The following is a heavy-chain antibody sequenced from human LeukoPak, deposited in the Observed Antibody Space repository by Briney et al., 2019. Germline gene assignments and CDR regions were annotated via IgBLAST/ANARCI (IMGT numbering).Heavy chain of an antibody. CDR3: ARTLSRWDPFDY. V-gene: IGHV4-39*07. D-gene: IGHD1-26*01. J-gene: IGHJ4*02. Sequence: SETLSLTCTVSGGSINSDYDYWGWIRQSPGTGLEWIGSIYYTGSTNYNPSLKSRVIISLDTSKNQFSLKLSSVTAADTAVYYCARTLSRWDPFDYWGQGTLVTVSS. CDR1: GGSINSDYDY. CDR2: IYYTGST.